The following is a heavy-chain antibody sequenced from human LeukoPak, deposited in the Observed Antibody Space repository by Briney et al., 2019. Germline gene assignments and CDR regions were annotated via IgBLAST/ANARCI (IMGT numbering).Heavy chain of an antibody. CDR2: FDPEDGET. Sequence: ASVKVSCKVSGYTLTELSMHWVRQAPGKGPEWMGGFDPEDGETIYAQKFQGRVTMTEDTSTDTACMELSSLRSEDTAVYYCATAPLPQAYCGGDCQLKPIYFDYWGQGTLVTVSS. J-gene: IGHJ4*02. D-gene: IGHD2-21*02. V-gene: IGHV1-24*01. CDR3: ATAPLPQAYCGGDCQLKPIYFDY. CDR1: GYTLTELS.